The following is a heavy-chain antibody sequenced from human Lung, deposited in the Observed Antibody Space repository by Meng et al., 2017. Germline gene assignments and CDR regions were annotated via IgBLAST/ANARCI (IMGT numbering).Heavy chain of an antibody. CDR2: IDPNSGVT. CDR1: GYSFTAYY. CDR3: ARDENISAAGKLFGNY. J-gene: IGHJ4*02. Sequence: QWRLVQVGAEVKKPGASGKVPCKPSGYSFTAYYIPWVRQAPGQGLEWMGRIDPNSGVTEYAHKFHGRVTMTGDTSISTAYMELRRLTSDDTAVYYCARDENISAAGKLFGNYWGQGTLVTVSS. V-gene: IGHV1-2*06. D-gene: IGHD6-13*01.